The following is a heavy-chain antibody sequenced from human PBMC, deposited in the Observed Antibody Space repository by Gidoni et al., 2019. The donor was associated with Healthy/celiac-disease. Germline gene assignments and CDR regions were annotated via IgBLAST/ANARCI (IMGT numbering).Heavy chain of an antibody. V-gene: IGHV3-23*01. J-gene: IGHJ4*02. Sequence: EVQLLESGGGLVQPGGSLRLSCAASGFTFSSYAMSWVRQAPGKGLEWVSAISGSGGSTYYADSVKGRFTISRDNSKNTLYLQMNSLRAEDTAVYYCAKDFFRITMVRGVIITGDFDYWGQGTLVTVSS. D-gene: IGHD3-10*01. CDR3: AKDFFRITMVRGVIITGDFDY. CDR1: GFTFSSYA. CDR2: ISGSGGST.